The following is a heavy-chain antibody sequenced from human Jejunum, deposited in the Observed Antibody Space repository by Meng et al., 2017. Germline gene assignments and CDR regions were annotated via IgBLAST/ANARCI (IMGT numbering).Heavy chain of an antibody. CDR2: IYNTGST. CDR1: GYSISSGYY. CDR3: ARGPPGDY. Sequence: PSETLSLTCAVSGYSISSGYYWGWIRQPPGKGPEWIAYIYNTGSTNYNPSLKTRVTISVDTSENQFFLKLTSVTAADTAVYYCARGPPGDYWGPGTLVTVSS. J-gene: IGHJ4*02. V-gene: IGHV4-61*01.